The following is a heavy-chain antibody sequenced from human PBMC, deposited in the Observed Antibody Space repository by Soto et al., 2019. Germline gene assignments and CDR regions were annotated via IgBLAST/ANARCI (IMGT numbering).Heavy chain of an antibody. CDR2: MNPNSGNT. CDR1: GYTFTSYD. V-gene: IGHV1-8*01. J-gene: IGHJ6*02. D-gene: IGHD3-3*01. CDR3: ARVAPPTYYDFCSGYTLYYYGMDV. Sequence: XSVKVSCKASGYTFTSYDINWVRQATGQGLEWMGWMNPNSGNTGYAQKFQGRVTMTRNTSISTAYMELSSLRSEDTAVYYCARVAPPTYYDFCSGYTLYYYGMDVWGQGTTVTVSS.